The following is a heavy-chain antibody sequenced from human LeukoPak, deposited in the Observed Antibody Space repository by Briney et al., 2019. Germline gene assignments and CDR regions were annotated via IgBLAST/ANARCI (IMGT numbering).Heavy chain of an antibody. Sequence: GGSLRLSCAASGFTFSSYWMSWVRQAPGKGLEWVANIKQDGSEKYYVDSVKGRFTISKDNAKNSLYLQMNSLRAEDTAVYYCARDGYSYYYYYYMDVWGKGTTVTVSS. J-gene: IGHJ6*03. D-gene: IGHD5-18*01. CDR2: IKQDGSEK. CDR3: ARDGYSYYYYYYMDV. V-gene: IGHV3-7*01. CDR1: GFTFSSYW.